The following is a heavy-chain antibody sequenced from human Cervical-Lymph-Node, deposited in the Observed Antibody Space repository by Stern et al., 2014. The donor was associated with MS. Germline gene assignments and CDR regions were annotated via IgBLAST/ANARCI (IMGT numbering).Heavy chain of an antibody. V-gene: IGHV3-30*18. D-gene: IGHD2-21*01. CDR2: ISYDGTNQ. CDR3: AKEETYDLIDY. J-gene: IGHJ4*02. CDR1: GFTFSHYG. Sequence: VQLVESGGGVVQPGRSLRLSCAASGFTFSHYGMHWVRQAPGKVLECVAAISYDGTNQYYAASVKGRFTISRDKSKNTLYLQMNSLRAEDTALYYCAKEETYDLIDYWGQGTLVTVSS.